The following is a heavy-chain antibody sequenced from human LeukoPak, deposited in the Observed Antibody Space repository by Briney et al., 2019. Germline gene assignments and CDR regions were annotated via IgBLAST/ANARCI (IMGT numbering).Heavy chain of an antibody. V-gene: IGHV3-74*01. CDR2: INSDGSWT. J-gene: IGHJ4*02. CDR1: GNYW. CDR3: VSFYGTY. Sequence: GGSLRLSCAASGNYWMHWVRQAPGKGLVWVSHINSDGSWTGYADSVKGRFTISKDNAKNTVYLQMNNLRAEDTAVYYCVSFYGTYWGRGTLVTVSS. D-gene: IGHD2-2*01.